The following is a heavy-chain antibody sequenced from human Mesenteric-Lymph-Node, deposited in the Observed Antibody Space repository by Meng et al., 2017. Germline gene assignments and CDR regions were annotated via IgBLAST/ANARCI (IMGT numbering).Heavy chain of an antibody. CDR1: GGSFSGYY. CDR2: INHSGST. Sequence: SETLSLTCAVYGGSFSGYYWSWIRQPPGKGLEWIGEINHSGSTNYNPSLKSRVTISVDTSKNQFSLKLSSVTAADTAVYYCARGGSIVGYPWLDAFDIWGHGAMVTVSS. D-gene: IGHD5-18*01. V-gene: IGHV4-34*01. J-gene: IGHJ3*02. CDR3: ARGGSIVGYPWLDAFDI.